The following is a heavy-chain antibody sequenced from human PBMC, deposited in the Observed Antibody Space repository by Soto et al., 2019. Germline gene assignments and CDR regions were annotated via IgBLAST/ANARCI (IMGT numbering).Heavy chain of an antibody. CDR2: LYHSGGS. CDR3: ARGERLMRDTFYYGMAV. Sequence: PSETLSLTCTVSGGSISSSDYYWGWIRQPPGKGLEWIGSLYHSGGSYYNPSLKSRVTISVDTSKKQFSLKLRSVTAADTAVYYCARGERLMRDTFYYGMAVWGQGTTVT. CDR1: GGSISSSDYY. J-gene: IGHJ6*02. D-gene: IGHD2-8*01. V-gene: IGHV4-39*01.